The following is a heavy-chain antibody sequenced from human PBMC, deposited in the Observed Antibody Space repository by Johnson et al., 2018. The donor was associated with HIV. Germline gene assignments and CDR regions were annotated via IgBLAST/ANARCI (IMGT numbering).Heavy chain of an antibody. CDR1: GFTFTNYW. J-gene: IGHJ3*02. CDR3: ARARVGYSFAGWGTDAFDI. Sequence: VQLVESGGGLVQPGGSLRLSCAASGFTFTNYWMSWVRQAPGKGLEWVANIKQDGSEKYYVDSVKGRFTISRDNAKNSLYLQLNSLRAEDTAVYYCARARVGYSFAGWGTDAFDIWGQGTMVTVSS. CDR2: IKQDGSEK. V-gene: IGHV3-7*05. D-gene: IGHD5-18*01.